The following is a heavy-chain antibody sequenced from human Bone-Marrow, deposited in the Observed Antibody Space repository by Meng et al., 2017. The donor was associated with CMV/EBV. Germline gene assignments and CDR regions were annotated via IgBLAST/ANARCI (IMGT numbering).Heavy chain of an antibody. V-gene: IGHV3-74*01. CDR3: ARELRRLRDY. D-gene: IGHD3-10*01. CDR1: GFTFSSDW. Sequence: GGSLRLSCAASGFTFSSDWMHWVRQAPGKGLVWVSRINPDGSTTDYADSVKGRFTISRDNAKSTLYLQMNSLRVEDTALYYCARELRRLRDYWARGTLVTVSS. J-gene: IGHJ4*02. CDR2: INPDGSTT.